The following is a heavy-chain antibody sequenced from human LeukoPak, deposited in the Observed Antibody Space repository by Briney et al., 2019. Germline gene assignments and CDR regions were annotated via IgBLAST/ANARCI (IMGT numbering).Heavy chain of an antibody. J-gene: IGHJ4*02. D-gene: IGHD6-13*01. Sequence: SGGTNYAQKFQGRVTMTRDTSISTAYMELSRLRSDDTAVYYCARDVSGAWAYSSSWYYFDYWGQGTLVTVSS. CDR3: ARDVSGAWAYSSSWYYFDY. CDR2: SGGT. V-gene: IGHV1-2*02.